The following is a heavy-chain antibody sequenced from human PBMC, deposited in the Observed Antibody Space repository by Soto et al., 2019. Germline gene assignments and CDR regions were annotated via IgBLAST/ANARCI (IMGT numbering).Heavy chain of an antibody. CDR3: ASRSGYYISYGMDV. J-gene: IGHJ6*02. Sequence: ASEKVSCKASGYTFTSYAMHWVRQAPGQRLEWMGWINAGNGNTKYSQKFQGRVTITRDTSASTAYMELSSLRSEDTAVYYCASRSGYYISYGMDVWGQGTTVTVSS. D-gene: IGHD3-3*01. CDR2: INAGNGNT. V-gene: IGHV1-3*01. CDR1: GYTFTSYA.